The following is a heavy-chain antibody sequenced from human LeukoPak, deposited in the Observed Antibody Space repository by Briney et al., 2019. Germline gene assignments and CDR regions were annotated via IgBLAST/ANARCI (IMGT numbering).Heavy chain of an antibody. CDR2: IYYSGST. V-gene: IGHV4-59*12. CDR3: ARSYNRVVLLYY. Sequence: SETLSLTCTVSGGSISSYYWSWIRQPPGKGLEWIGYIYYSGSTNYNPSLKSRVTISVDTSKNQFSLMLSSVTAADTAVYYCARSYNRVVLLYYWGQGTLVTVSS. J-gene: IGHJ4*02. D-gene: IGHD3-10*01. CDR1: GGSISSYY.